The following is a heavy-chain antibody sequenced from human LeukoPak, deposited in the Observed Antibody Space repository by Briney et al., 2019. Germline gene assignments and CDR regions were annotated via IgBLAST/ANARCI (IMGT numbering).Heavy chain of an antibody. V-gene: IGHV3-7*01. CDR1: GFSFSSYW. CDR3: ARMSTSSWYVCDY. Sequence: GGSLRLSCAASGFSFSSYWMTWVRQAPGKGLEWVANIKQDGSEKYYVDSVMGRFTISRDNARNSLYLQMNSLRAEDTAVYYCARMSTSSWYVCDYWGQGTLVTVSS. CDR2: IKQDGSEK. J-gene: IGHJ4*02. D-gene: IGHD6-13*01.